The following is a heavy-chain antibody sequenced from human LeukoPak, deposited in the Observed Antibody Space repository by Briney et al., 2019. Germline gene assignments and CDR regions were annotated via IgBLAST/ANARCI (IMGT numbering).Heavy chain of an antibody. CDR2: FDPEDGET. V-gene: IGHV1-24*01. CDR1: GYTLTELS. CDR3: ATVNYYDSSGYFWRKWFDP. J-gene: IGHJ5*02. D-gene: IGHD3-22*01. Sequence: ASVKVSCKVSGYTLTELSMHWVRQAPGKGLEWMGGFDPEDGETIYAQKFQGRVTMTEDTSTDTAYMELSSLRSEDTAVYYCATVNYYDSSGYFWRKWFDPWGQGTLVTVPS.